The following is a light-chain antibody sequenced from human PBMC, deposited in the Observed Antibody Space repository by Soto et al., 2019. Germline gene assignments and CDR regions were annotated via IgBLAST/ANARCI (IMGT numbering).Light chain of an antibody. CDR3: AAWDDSLNGPGVV. CDR2: SNN. CDR1: SSNIGSNT. Sequence: QSVLTQPPSASGTPGQRVTLSCPGSSSNIGSNTVNWYQQLPGTAPKLLIYSNNQRPSGVPDRFSGSKSGTSASLAISGLQSEDEADYYCAAWDDSLNGPGVVFGGGTKLTVL. V-gene: IGLV1-44*01. J-gene: IGLJ2*01.